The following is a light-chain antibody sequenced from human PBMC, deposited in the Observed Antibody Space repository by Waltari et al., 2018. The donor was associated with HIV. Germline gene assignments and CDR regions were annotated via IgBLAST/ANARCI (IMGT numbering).Light chain of an antibody. Sequence: QSALTQPASVSGSPGQSVTISCTGTSSHFGLYNFFSWYQQSPGNVPKVIIYDVTSRPSGVPHRFSGSRSGNTASLTISGLQVDDEAVYYCSTHTTNDTLEFGGGTKLTVL. J-gene: IGLJ2*01. CDR3: STHTTNDTLE. CDR2: DVT. CDR1: SSHFGLYNF. V-gene: IGLV2-14*03.